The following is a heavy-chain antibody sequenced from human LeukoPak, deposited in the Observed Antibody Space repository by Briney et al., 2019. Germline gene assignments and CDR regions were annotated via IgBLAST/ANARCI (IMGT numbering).Heavy chain of an antibody. Sequence: SETLSLTCTISGGSISSYYWSWIRQPPGKGLEWIGYIYYSGSTNYNPSLKSRVTISVDTSKNQFSLKLSSVTAADTAVYYCASGHSSGYYYPYFDYWGQGTLVTVSS. J-gene: IGHJ4*02. D-gene: IGHD3-22*01. CDR1: GGSISSYY. CDR3: ASGHSSGYYYPYFDY. V-gene: IGHV4-59*01. CDR2: IYYSGST.